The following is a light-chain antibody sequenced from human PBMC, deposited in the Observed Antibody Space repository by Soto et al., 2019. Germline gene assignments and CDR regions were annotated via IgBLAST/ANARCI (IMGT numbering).Light chain of an antibody. CDR2: EVS. J-gene: IGLJ2*01. V-gene: IGLV2-8*01. CDR1: SSDVGGYNF. Sequence: QSALTQPPSASGSPGQSVTISCTGTSSDVGGYNFVSWYQQHPGKAPKLLIYEVSKRPSGVPDRFSGSKSDNTASLTVSGLQALDGADYYCSSFAGGNNLLFGGGTKRTVL. CDR3: SSFAGGNNLL.